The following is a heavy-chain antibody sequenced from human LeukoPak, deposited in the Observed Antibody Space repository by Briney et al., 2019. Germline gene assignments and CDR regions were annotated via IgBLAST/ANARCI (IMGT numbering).Heavy chain of an antibody. Sequence: ASVKVSCKASGYTFTSYGINWVRQATGQGLEWMGWMNPNSGNTDFAQKFQGRVTMTRNTSISTAYMELSSLRSEDTAMYYCARGLTVTTRPAGYWGQGTLVTVSS. J-gene: IGHJ4*02. CDR3: ARGLTVTTRPAGY. D-gene: IGHD4-17*01. CDR2: MNPNSGNT. V-gene: IGHV1-8*01. CDR1: GYTFTSYG.